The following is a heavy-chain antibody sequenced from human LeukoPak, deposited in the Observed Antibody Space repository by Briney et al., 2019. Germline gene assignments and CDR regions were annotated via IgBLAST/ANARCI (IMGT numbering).Heavy chain of an antibody. CDR3: ARTPTGPYYYYYGMDV. CDR1: GGSISSYY. J-gene: IGHJ6*02. D-gene: IGHD4-11*01. V-gene: IGHV4-4*07. Sequence: SETLSLTCTVSGGSISSYYWSWIRQPAGKGLEGIGRIYTSGSTNYNPSLTSRVTMSVDTSKNQFSLKLSSVTAADTAVYYCARTPTGPYYYYYGMDVWGQGTTVTVSS. CDR2: IYTSGST.